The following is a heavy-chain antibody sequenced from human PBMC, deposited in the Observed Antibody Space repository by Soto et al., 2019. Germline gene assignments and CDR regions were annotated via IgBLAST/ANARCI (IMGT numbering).Heavy chain of an antibody. CDR1: GFNFSSYV. J-gene: IGHJ4*02. D-gene: IGHD6-19*01. CDR2: IWYDGGNK. CDR3: ARDGQWLPRDGLRSSYYFDY. Sequence: QVQLVESGGGVVQPGRSLRLSCAASGFNFSSYVMHWVRQAPGKGLEWVAVIWYDGGNKYYADSVKGRFTISRDNSKNTLYLQMNSLRADDTAVYYCARDGQWLPRDGLRSSYYFDYWGQGTLGTVSS. V-gene: IGHV3-33*01.